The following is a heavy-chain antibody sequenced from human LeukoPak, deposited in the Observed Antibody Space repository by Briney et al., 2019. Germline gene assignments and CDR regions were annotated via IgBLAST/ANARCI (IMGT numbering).Heavy chain of an antibody. Sequence: ASVKVSCKASGYTFTGYYMHWVRQAPGQGLEWMGWINPNSGGTNYAQKFQGRVTMTRDTSISTAYMELSRLRSDDTAVYYCARILEGCIAAAGTEWCDYWGQGTLVTVSS. CDR1: GYTFTGYY. V-gene: IGHV1-2*02. CDR2: INPNSGGT. CDR3: ARILEGCIAAAGTEWCDY. J-gene: IGHJ4*02. D-gene: IGHD6-13*01.